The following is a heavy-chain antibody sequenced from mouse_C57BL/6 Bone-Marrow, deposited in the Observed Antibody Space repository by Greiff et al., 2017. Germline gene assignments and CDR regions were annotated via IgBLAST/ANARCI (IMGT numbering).Heavy chain of an antibody. CDR3: ARKTAIYYDYGNEYFDV. CDR1: GYTFTSYW. D-gene: IGHD2-4*01. Sequence: VQLQQPGAELVMPGASVKLSCKASGYTFTSYWMHWVKQRPGQGLEWIGEIDPSDSYTNYNQKFKGKSTLTVDKSSSTAYMQLSSLTSEDSAVYYWARKTAIYYDYGNEYFDVWGTGTTVTVS. J-gene: IGHJ1*03. CDR2: IDPSDSYT. V-gene: IGHV1-69*01.